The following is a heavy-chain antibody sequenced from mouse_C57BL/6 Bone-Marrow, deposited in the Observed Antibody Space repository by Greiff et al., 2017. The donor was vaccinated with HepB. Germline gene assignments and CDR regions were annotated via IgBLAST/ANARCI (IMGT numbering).Heavy chain of an antibody. CDR2: ISSGSSTI. J-gene: IGHJ2*01. CDR1: GFTFSDYG. Sequence: EVKLMESGGGLVKPGGSLKLSCAASGFTFSDYGMHWVRQAPEKGLEWVAYISSGSSTIYYADTVKGRFTISRDNAKNTQFLQMTSLRSEDTAMYYCARDGYYLDYWGQGTTLTVSS. D-gene: IGHD2-3*01. CDR3: ARDGYYLDY. V-gene: IGHV5-17*01.